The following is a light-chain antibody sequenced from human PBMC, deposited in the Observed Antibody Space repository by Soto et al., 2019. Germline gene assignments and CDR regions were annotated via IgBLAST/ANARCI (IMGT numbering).Light chain of an antibody. V-gene: IGKV1-39*01. J-gene: IGKJ5*01. CDR1: QSVGNF. Sequence: GDRVTITCRASQSVGNFLNWYQQKPGMPPKYLIYAASNLQSGVPSRFSGSGSGTDFTLTISNLQPEDFATYYCQQSYSTPITFGQGTRLEIK. CDR3: QQSYSTPIT. CDR2: AAS.